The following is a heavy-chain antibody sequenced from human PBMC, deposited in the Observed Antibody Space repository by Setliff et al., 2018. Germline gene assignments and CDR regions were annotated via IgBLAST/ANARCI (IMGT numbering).Heavy chain of an antibody. D-gene: IGHD3-10*01. CDR1: GDSISSGINY. Sequence: PSETLSLTCTVSGDSISSGINYWSWIRQPAGKGLEWIGHIDPSGNTNYSPSLKSRVTISGDTSKNQFSLKLTSVTAADTAVYYCARSLGSGSYYNSRPYYFDYWGQGTLVTVSS. CDR2: IDPSGNT. J-gene: IGHJ4*02. CDR3: ARSLGSGSYYNSRPYYFDY. V-gene: IGHV4-61*09.